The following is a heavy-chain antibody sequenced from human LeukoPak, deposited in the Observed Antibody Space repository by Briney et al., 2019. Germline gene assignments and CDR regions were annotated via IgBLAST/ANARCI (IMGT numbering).Heavy chain of an antibody. V-gene: IGHV3-48*03. CDR1: GFTFSSFE. CDR3: ARGCSTTSCYYRYFDL. CDR2: ISSGGNTI. J-gene: IGHJ2*01. D-gene: IGHD2-2*01. Sequence: GGSLRLSCAASGFTFSSFEMNWVRQAPGKGLEWVSYISSGGNTIFYADSVKGRFTISRGNAKNSLYLQMNSLRAEDTALYYCARGCSTTSCYYRYFDLWGRGTLVTVSS.